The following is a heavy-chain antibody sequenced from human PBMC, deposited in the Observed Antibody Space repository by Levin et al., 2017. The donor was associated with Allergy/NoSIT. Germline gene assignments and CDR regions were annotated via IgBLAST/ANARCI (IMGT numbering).Heavy chain of an antibody. D-gene: IGHD6-19*01. V-gene: IGHV3-21*01. CDR2: ISSSSSYI. Sequence: GESLKISCAASGFTFSSYSMNWVRQAPGKGLEWVSSISSSSSYIYYADSVKGRFTISRDNAKNSLYLQMNSLRAEDTAVYYCARDRLGGWYRWFDPWGQGTLVTVSS. J-gene: IGHJ5*02. CDR1: GFTFSSYS. CDR3: ARDRLGGWYRWFDP.